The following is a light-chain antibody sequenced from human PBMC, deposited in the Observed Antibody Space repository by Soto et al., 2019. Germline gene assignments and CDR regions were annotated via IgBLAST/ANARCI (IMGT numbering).Light chain of an antibody. J-gene: IGKJ5*01. V-gene: IGKV3-20*01. CDR3: QQYGSSPIT. Sequence: EIVLTQSPGTLSLSPGERATLSCRASQSVSSSSLAWYQQKPGQSPRLLIYGASSRATGIPDRFSGSGSGTDFTLTINRLEPEDFAVYYCQQYGSSPITFGQGTRLEIK. CDR2: GAS. CDR1: QSVSSSS.